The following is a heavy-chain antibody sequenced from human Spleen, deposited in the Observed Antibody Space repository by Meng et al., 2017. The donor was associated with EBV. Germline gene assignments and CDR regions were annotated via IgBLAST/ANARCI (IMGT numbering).Heavy chain of an antibody. J-gene: IGHJ4*02. CDR3: ARGPYYE. V-gene: IGHV4-34*01. Sequence: GAGLLHPLDTLSLTCAVSGGSFSSYYWSWIRQPPGKGLEWIGEINQSGSIYYNPSLMGRVTISGDTSRNQFSLKLISVTAADTAVYYCARGPYYEWGQGTLVTVSS. CDR2: INQSGSI. CDR1: GGSFSSYY. D-gene: IGHD1-26*01.